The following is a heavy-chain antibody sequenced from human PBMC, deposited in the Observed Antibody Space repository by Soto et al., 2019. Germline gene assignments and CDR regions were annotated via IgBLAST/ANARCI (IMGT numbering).Heavy chain of an antibody. CDR3: AKEGEYYYDDNGAFDI. V-gene: IGHV3-30*18. Sequence: WSLRLSCAASGFTFSSYGMHWVRQAPGKGLEWVAVISYDGSNKYYADSVKGRFTISRDNSKDTLYLQMNSLRAEDTAVYYCAKEGEYYYDDNGAFDIWGQGTMVTVSS. CDR1: GFTFSSYG. J-gene: IGHJ3*02. D-gene: IGHD3-22*01. CDR2: ISYDGSNK.